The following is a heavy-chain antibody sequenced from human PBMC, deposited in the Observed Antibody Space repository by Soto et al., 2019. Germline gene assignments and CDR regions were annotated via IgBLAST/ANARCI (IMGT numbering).Heavy chain of an antibody. V-gene: IGHV3-7*03. J-gene: IGHJ4*02. CDR2: IKQDGSEK. CDR3: ASVYSGSYYDY. D-gene: IGHD1-26*01. Sequence: EVQLVESGGGLVQPGGSLRLSCAASGFTFSSYWMSWVRQAPGKGLEWVANIKQDGSEKYYVDSVKGRFTISRDNAKNSLYLQMNSLRAEDTAVYYCASVYSGSYYDYWGQGTLVTVSS. CDR1: GFTFSSYW.